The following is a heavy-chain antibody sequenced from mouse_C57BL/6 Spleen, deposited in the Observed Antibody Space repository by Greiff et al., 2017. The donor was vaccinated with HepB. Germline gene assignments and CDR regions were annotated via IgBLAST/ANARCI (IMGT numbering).Heavy chain of an antibody. CDR3: ARWGNRDNYAMDY. V-gene: IGHV1-64*01. CDR1: GYTFTSYW. CDR2: IHPNSGST. D-gene: IGHD2-1*01. J-gene: IGHJ4*01. Sequence: QVQLQQPGAELVKPGASVKLSCKASGYTFTSYWMHWVKQRPGQGLEWIGMIHPNSGSTNYNEKFKSKATLTGDTAASTAYMQLRSLTSEDSAVYYCARWGNRDNYAMDYWGQGTSVTVSS.